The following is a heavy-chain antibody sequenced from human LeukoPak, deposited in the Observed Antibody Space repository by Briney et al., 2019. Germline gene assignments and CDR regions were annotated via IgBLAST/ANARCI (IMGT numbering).Heavy chain of an antibody. J-gene: IGHJ6*02. Sequence: PSGTLSLTCAVSGGSISSSNWWSWVRQPPGKGLEWIGEIYHSGSTNYNPSLKSRVTISVDKSKNQFSLKLSSVTAADTAVYYCARGGYGDYKLHYYHYGMDVWGQGTTVTDSS. D-gene: IGHD4-17*01. CDR3: ARGGYGDYKLHYYHYGMDV. V-gene: IGHV4-4*02. CDR2: IYHSGST. CDR1: GGSISSSNW.